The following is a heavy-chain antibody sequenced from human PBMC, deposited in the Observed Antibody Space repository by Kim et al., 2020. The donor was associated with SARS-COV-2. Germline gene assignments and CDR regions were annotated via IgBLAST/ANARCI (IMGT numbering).Heavy chain of an antibody. Sequence: YYNPSLKSRVTISVDTSKNQFSLQLSSVTAADTAVYYCARGGYGDYGFDPWGQGTLVTVSS. CDR3: ARGGYGDYGFDP. V-gene: IGHV4-31*02. D-gene: IGHD4-17*01. J-gene: IGHJ5*02.